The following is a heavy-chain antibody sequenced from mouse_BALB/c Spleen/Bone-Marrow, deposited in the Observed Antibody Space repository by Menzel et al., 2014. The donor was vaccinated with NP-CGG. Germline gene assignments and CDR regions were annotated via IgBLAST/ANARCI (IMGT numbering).Heavy chain of an antibody. V-gene: IGHV1S126*01. CDR3: ASPSDGNPFAY. Sequence: QVQLQQSGPQLVRPGASVKISCKASGYSFTSYWMHWVKQRPGQGLEWIGMIDPSDSETRLNQKFKDKATLTVDKSSSTAYMQLSSPTSEDSVVYYCASPSDGNPFAYWGQGTLVTVSA. J-gene: IGHJ3*01. D-gene: IGHD2-1*01. CDR1: GYSFTSYW. CDR2: IDPSDSET.